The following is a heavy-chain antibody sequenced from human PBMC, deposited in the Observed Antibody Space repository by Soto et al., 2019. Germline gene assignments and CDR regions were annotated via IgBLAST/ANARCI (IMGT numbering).Heavy chain of an antibody. Sequence: ASVKVSCKASGYTFISYGITWVRQAPGQGLEWMGWISAYNDNTKYAQKFQGRVTLTTDTSTATAYMELKSLRFDDTAVYYCARDEGPYYYDSSDYQSHWGQGTLVTVSS. J-gene: IGHJ1*01. CDR2: ISAYNDNT. CDR1: GYTFISYG. CDR3: ARDEGPYYYDSSDYQSH. V-gene: IGHV1-18*01. D-gene: IGHD3-22*01.